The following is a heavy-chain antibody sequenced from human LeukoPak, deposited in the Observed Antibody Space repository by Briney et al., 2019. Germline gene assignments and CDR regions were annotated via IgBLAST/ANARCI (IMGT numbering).Heavy chain of an antibody. J-gene: IGHJ6*02. CDR3: AKAGDSSGHYGMDV. D-gene: IGHD3-22*01. CDR2: ISWNSGSI. CDR1: GFTSDDYD. Sequence: PGGSLSLSCAASGFTSDDYDMHWVRHAPGKGLEWVSGISWNSGSIYYADSVKGRFTISRDNAKNSLYLQMNTLSAADTAVYYCAKAGDSSGHYGMDVWGQGTTVTVSS. V-gene: IGHV3-9*02.